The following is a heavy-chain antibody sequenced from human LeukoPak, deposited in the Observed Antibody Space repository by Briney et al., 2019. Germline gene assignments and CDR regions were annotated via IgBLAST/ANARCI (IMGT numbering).Heavy chain of an antibody. CDR3: AKDGTRVGYSSKYSSGWSDY. D-gene: IGHD6-19*01. CDR1: GFTFSSYG. J-gene: IGHJ4*02. CDR2: IRYDGSNK. Sequence: QAGGSLRLSCAASGFTFSSYGMHWVRQAPGKGLEWVAFIRYDGSNKYYADSVKGRFTISRDNSKNTLYLQMNSLRAEDTAVYYCAKDGTRVGYSSKYSSGWSDYWGQGTLVTVSS. V-gene: IGHV3-30*02.